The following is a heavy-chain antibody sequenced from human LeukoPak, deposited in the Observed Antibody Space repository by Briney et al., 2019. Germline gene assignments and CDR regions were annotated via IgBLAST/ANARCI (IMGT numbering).Heavy chain of an antibody. V-gene: IGHV1-2*02. D-gene: IGHD6-19*01. J-gene: IGHJ6*02. CDR2: INPNGGGT. CDR3: AREIAVAVHYYYGMDV. CDR1: GYTLTGYY. Sequence: SVKVSCKASGYTLTGYYMHWMRQAHGQGLELMGWINPNGGGTNYAQKFQGRVTMTRDTSISTAYMELSRLGSDDTAVYYCAREIAVAVHYYYGMDVWGQGTTVAVSS.